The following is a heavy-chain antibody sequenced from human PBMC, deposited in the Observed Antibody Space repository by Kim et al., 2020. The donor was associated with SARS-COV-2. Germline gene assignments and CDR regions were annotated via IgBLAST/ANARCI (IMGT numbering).Heavy chain of an antibody. CDR2: IYYSGST. CDR1: GGSISSGGYY. Sequence: SETLSLTCTVSGGSISSGGYYWSCIRQHPGKGLESIWYIYYSGSTYYNPSLKSRVTISVDTSKNQFSLKLTSVTAADTAVYYCARNRRESPVPLGYYDYYGMDVGGQGTTVTAS. J-gene: IGHJ6*02. V-gene: IGHV4-31*03. D-gene: IGHD1-26*01. CDR3: ARNRRESPVPLGYYDYYGMDV.